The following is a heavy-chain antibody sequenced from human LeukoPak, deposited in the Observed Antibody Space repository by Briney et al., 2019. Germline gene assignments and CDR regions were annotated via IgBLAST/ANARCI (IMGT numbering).Heavy chain of an antibody. J-gene: IGHJ4*02. CDR3: ARGRGSFES. V-gene: IGHV3-7*01. CDR2: INQDGSDN. CDR1: EFTFSDYY. D-gene: IGHD3-10*01. Sequence: GGSLRLSCAASEFTFSDYYMTWVRQAPEKGLEWVASINQDGSDNRYVDSVKGRFTISRDDAKNSLYLQMDTLTAEDTALYYCARGRGSFESWGQGSLVTVSS.